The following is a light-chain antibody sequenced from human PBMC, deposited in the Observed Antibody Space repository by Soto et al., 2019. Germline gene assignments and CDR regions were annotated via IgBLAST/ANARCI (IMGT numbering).Light chain of an antibody. Sequence: QSVLTQSPSVSDSLGASVKVTCTLSSGHSSFAIAWHQQQPEEGPRYLMKVNSDGSHTKGDGIPDRFSGSSSGAERYLIISSLQSEDEAEYYCQSWGTGIRVFGGGTKLTVL. CDR3: QSWGTGIRV. J-gene: IGLJ3*02. CDR2: VNSDGSH. CDR1: SGHSSFA. V-gene: IGLV4-69*01.